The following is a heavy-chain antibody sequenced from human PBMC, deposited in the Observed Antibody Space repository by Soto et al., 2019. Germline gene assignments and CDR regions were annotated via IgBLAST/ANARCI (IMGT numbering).Heavy chain of an antibody. CDR1: GFSLTTSGVA. CDR3: AHRQPALLAFDS. V-gene: IGHV2-5*01. D-gene: IGHD2-21*01. CDR2: ISGSDDK. Sequence: QITLKESGPTLVKPTQPLTLTCTFSGFSLTTSGVAVGWIRQPPGKALEWLALISGSDDKRYRPSLNSRLTITKDTANNQVVLTMTNMDPVDTATYDCAHRQPALLAFDSWGQGTLVTVSS. J-gene: IGHJ4*02.